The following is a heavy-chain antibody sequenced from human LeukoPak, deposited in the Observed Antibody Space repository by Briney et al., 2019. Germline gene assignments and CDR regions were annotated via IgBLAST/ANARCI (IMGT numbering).Heavy chain of an antibody. D-gene: IGHD3-22*01. CDR1: GGSISSYY. CDR3: ARDDYYDSSGYTWVY. CDR2: IYTSGST. Sequence: SETLSLTCTVSGGSISSYYWSWIRQPAGKGPEWIGRIYTSGSTNYNPSLKSRVTMSVDTSKNQFSLKLSSVTAADTAVYYCARDDYYDSSGYTWVYWGQGTLVTVSS. V-gene: IGHV4-4*07. J-gene: IGHJ4*02.